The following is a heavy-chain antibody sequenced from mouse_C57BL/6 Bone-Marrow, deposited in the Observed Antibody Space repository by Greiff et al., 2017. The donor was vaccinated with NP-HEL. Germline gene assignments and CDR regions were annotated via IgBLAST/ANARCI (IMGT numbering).Heavy chain of an antibody. CDR3: YYGSSYWFAY. CDR2: INPSSGYT. Sequence: QVQLKQSGAELAKPGASVKLSCTASGYTFTSYWMHWVKQRPGQGLEWIGYINPSSGYTKYNQKFKDKATLTADKSSSTAYMQLSSLTYEDSAVYYCYYGSSYWFAYWGQGTLVTVSA. CDR1: GYTFTSYW. D-gene: IGHD1-1*01. V-gene: IGHV1-7*01. J-gene: IGHJ3*01.